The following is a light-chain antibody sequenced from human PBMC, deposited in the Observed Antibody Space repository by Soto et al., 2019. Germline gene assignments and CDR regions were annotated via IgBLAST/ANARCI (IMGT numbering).Light chain of an antibody. CDR1: QSVSSY. V-gene: IGKV3-11*01. J-gene: IGKJ3*01. CDR3: QQRSNWPPEFT. Sequence: EIVLTQSPATLSLSPGERATLSCGASQSVSSYLAWYQQKPGQAPRLLIYDASNRATGLPARFSGSGSGTDFTLTISSLEPEDFAVYYCQQRSNWPPEFTFGPGTKVDIK. CDR2: DAS.